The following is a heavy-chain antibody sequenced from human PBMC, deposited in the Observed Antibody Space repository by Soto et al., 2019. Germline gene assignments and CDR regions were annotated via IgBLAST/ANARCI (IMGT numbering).Heavy chain of an antibody. CDR2: ISSNGST. J-gene: IGHJ4*02. V-gene: IGHV4-4*07. Sequence: SETLSLTCTVSDGSISGNFLTWIRQPAGKGLEWIGRISSNGSTDYNPSLKSRVTMSIDTSKNHFSLDLISVTASDTAIYYCAREVWVAGLLYYFDFWGQGTLVTVSS. D-gene: IGHD6-19*01. CDR3: AREVWVAGLLYYFDF. CDR1: DGSISGNF.